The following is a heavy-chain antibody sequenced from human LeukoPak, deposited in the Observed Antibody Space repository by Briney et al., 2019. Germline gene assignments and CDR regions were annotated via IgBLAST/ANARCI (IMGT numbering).Heavy chain of an antibody. CDR2: INTDGSRT. J-gene: IGHJ6*03. V-gene: IGHV3-74*01. CDR3: VRGASLAYHMGV. Sequence: GGSLRLSCAASGFTFNSYWIHWVRQAPGKGLVWVSRINTDGSRTNYADSVKGRFAISRDDAKNTVHLQMHSLGAEDSAVYYCVRGASLAYHMGVWGKGTTVTVSS. CDR1: GFTFNSYW. D-gene: IGHD3-16*02.